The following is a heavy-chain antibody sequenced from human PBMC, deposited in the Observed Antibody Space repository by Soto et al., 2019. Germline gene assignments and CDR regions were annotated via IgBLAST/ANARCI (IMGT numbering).Heavy chain of an antibody. J-gene: IGHJ3*02. V-gene: IGHV3-21*01. CDR2: ISSSSSYI. D-gene: IGHD1-26*01. CDR3: ASAQQGRSSYDAFDI. Sequence: GESLKISCAASGFTFSSYSMNWVRQAPGKGLEWVSSISSSSSYIYYADSVKGRFTISRDNAKNSLYLQMNSLRAEDTAVYYCASAQQGRSSYDAFDIWGQGTMVTVSS. CDR1: GFTFSSYS.